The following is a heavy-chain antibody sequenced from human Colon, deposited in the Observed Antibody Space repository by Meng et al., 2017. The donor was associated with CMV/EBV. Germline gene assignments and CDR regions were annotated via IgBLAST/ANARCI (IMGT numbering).Heavy chain of an antibody. J-gene: IGHJ4*02. V-gene: IGHV4-59*01. CDR1: GASMRGCH. Sequence: GSLRLSCTVSGASMRGCHWTWSRQTPGKGLECLGYVYYSGGTTYHHSLKSRVTISVDTSQNQFSLNLSSVTAADTAMYYCARRAYCGNDCYFFDFWGQGTLVTVSS. CDR3: ARRAYCGNDCYFFDF. CDR2: VYYSGGT. D-gene: IGHD2-21*02.